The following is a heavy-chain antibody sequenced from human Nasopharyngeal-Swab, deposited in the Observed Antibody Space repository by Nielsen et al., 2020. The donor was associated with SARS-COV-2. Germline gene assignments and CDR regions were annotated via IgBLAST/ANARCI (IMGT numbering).Heavy chain of an antibody. CDR2: ISSSSSYI. D-gene: IGHD2-2*01. V-gene: IGHV3-21*04. Sequence: GGSLRLSCAASGFTFNNYNFNWVRQAPGKGLEWVSSISSSSSYIYYADSVKGRFTISRDNAKNSLYLQMNSLRAEDTAVYYCARVPGRYCSSTSCHSFFYYYIDVWGKGTTVTVSS. CDR3: ARVPGRYCSSTSCHSFFYYYIDV. CDR1: GFTFNNYN. J-gene: IGHJ6*03.